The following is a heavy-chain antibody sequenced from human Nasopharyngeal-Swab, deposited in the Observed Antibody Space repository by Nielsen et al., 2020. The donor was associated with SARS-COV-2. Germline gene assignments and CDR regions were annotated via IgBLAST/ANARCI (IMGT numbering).Heavy chain of an antibody. V-gene: IGHV2-70*11. CDR3: ARGHSNCDYYYGMDV. Sequence: SGPTLVKPTQTLTLTCTFSGFSLSTSGMCVSWIRQPPGKALEWLARIDWDDDKYYSTSLKTRLTISKDTSKNQVVLTMTNMDPVDTATYYCARGHSNCDYYYGMDVWGQGTTVTVSS. CDR2: IDWDDDK. CDR1: GFSLSTSGMC. D-gene: IGHD4-11*01. J-gene: IGHJ6*02.